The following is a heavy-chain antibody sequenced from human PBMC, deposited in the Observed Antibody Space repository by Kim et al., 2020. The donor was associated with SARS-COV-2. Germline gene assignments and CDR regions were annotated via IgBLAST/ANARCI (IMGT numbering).Heavy chain of an antibody. CDR2: LRTRSGVT. V-gene: IGHV1-2*02. CDR3: AREFGGTFWFDP. J-gene: IGHJ5*02. CDR1: GYTFTDYY. Sequence: ASVKVSCKASGYTFTDYYIQWVRQAPGQGLEWMGWLRTRSGVTDYAQKFQGRVTVTRDTSINTAYMELTSLTSDDTAIYYCAREFGGTFWFDPWGQGTLVTVSS. D-gene: IGHD3-16*01.